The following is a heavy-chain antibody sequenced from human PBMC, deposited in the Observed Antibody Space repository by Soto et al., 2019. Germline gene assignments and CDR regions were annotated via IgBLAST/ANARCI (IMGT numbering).Heavy chain of an antibody. CDR2: ITDSGDDT. Sequence: EVQLLESGGGLVQPGGSLRLSCAASGFMFSNYAMSWVRQAPGKGLEWFSAITDSGDDTYHADSVKGRFTISRDNSKNTLYLQMNSLRAEDTAVYYCAKGSRSSRPYYFDYWGQGTLVTVSS. CDR1: GFMFSNYA. J-gene: IGHJ4*02. V-gene: IGHV3-23*01. CDR3: AKGSRSSRPYYFDY. D-gene: IGHD2-2*01.